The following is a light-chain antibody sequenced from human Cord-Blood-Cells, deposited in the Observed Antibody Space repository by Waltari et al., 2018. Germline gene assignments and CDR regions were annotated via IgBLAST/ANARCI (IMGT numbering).Light chain of an antibody. CDR1: SHDVGGYHF. Sequence: QSALTQPRSVSGSPGQSVTFSCPGTSHDVGGYHFVPWYQQHPGKAPKLMIYDVSKRPSGVPDRFSGSKSGNTASLTISGLQAEDEADYYCCSYAGSYTYVFGTGTKVTVL. CDR2: DVS. CDR3: CSYAGSYTYV. J-gene: IGLJ1*01. V-gene: IGLV2-11*01.